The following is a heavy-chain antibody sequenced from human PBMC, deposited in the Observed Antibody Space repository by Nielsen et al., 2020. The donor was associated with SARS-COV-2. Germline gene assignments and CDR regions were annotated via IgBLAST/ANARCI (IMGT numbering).Heavy chain of an antibody. Sequence: GESLKISCAASGFTFSSYSMNWVRQAPGKGLEWVSSISSSSSYIYYADSVKGRFTISRDNAKNSLYLQMNSLRAEDTAVYYCARRKWDWFDPWGQGTLVTVSS. V-gene: IGHV3-21*01. CDR3: ARRKWDWFDP. CDR2: ISSSSSYI. CDR1: GFTFSSYS. J-gene: IGHJ5*02. D-gene: IGHD1-26*01.